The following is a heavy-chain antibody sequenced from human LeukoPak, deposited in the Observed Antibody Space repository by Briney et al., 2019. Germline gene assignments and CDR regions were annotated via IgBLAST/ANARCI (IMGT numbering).Heavy chain of an antibody. Sequence: GSLRLSCAASGFTFSSYAMSWVRQAPGKGLEWVSAISGSGGSTYYADSVKGRFTISRDTSKNTLDLQMNSLRPEDTAVYYCARSTYCSSTSCPFDYWGQGTLVTVSS. CDR3: ARSTYCSSTSCPFDY. D-gene: IGHD2-2*01. CDR1: GFTFSSYA. V-gene: IGHV3-23*01. J-gene: IGHJ4*02. CDR2: ISGSGGST.